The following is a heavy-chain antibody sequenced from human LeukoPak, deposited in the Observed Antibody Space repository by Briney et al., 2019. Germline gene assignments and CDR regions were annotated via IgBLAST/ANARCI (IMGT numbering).Heavy chain of an antibody. CDR1: GFIFNTYA. V-gene: IGHV3-23*01. Sequence: PGGSLRLSCEASGFIFNTYAIYWVRQAPGKGLEWVSGICGSGGCTYYADSAKGRFTISRDNSKNTVYLQMNSLTADDTAVYYCAKTTVGYSSGRYPGWPADSWGQGALVTVSS. D-gene: IGHD6-19*01. CDR2: ICGSGGCT. J-gene: IGHJ4*02. CDR3: AKTTVGYSSGRYPGWPADS.